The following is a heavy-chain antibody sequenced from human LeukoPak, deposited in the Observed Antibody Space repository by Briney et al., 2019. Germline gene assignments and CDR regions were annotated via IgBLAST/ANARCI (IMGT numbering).Heavy chain of an antibody. D-gene: IGHD1-26*01. V-gene: IGHV4-38-2*01. Sequence: SETLSLTCGVSDYSISSGFYWGWIRPPPGRGLEWIGSIYYSGTTYYNPSLESRVTISIDASKTQFSLRVTSVTASDTAVYYCAGSSGRYPFIDFWGQGTLVTVSS. CDR3: AGSSGRYPFIDF. CDR2: IYYSGTT. CDR1: DYSISSGFY. J-gene: IGHJ4*02.